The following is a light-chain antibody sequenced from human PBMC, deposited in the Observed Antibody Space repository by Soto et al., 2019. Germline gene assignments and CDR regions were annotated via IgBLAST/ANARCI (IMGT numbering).Light chain of an antibody. CDR2: QDS. Sequence: SYELTQPPSVSVSPGKTASITCSGDKLGDKYACWYQQKPGQSPVLVIYQDSKRPSGIPERFSGSNSGNTATLTISGTQAMDEADSYCQAWDSSNAVVFGGGTKLTVL. V-gene: IGLV3-1*01. J-gene: IGLJ2*01. CDR3: QAWDSSNAVV. CDR1: KLGDKY.